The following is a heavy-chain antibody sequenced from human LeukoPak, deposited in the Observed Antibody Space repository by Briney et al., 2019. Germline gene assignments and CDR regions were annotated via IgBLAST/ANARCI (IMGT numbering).Heavy chain of an antibody. CDR2: TYYRSKWYS. Sequence: SQTLSLTCAISGDSVSSNSTACNWIRQSPSRGLEWLGRTYYRSKWYSDYAVSVTSRITINPDTSKNQFSLQLNSVTPEDTAVYYCVRGGQGDGYSADEAFDIWGQGTMVTVSS. CDR3: VRGGQGDGYSADEAFDI. D-gene: IGHD5-24*01. CDR1: GDSVSSNSTA. J-gene: IGHJ3*02. V-gene: IGHV6-1*01.